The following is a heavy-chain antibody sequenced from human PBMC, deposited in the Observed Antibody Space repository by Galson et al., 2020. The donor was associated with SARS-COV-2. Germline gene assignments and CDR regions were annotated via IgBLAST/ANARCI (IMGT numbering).Heavy chain of an antibody. CDR3: AREGLATDTFDI. D-gene: IGHD5-12*01. CDR1: GFTFSSYA. CDR2: ISYDGRNT. Sequence: GESLKISCAASGFTFSSYAMHWVRQAPGKGLEWVAVISYDGRNTYYADSVKGRFTISRDNSKNTLYLQMNSLRAEDTAVYYCAREGLATDTFDIWGQGTMVTVSS. V-gene: IGHV3-30*04. J-gene: IGHJ3*02.